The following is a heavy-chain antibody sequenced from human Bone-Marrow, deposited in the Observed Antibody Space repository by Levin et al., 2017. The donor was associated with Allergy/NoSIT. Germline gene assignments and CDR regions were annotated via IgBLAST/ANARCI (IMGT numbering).Heavy chain of an antibody. CDR1: GFNFFDYY. Sequence: PGGSLRLSCAASGFNFFDYYMSWIRQAPGKGLEWVSYMSTSGTIIKYADSVKGRFTISRDNAKNSLYLQMNSLRAEDTAVYYCARVQLGPRGYYYYGMDAWGQGTTVTVSS. D-gene: IGHD2-2*01. J-gene: IGHJ6*02. V-gene: IGHV3-11*01. CDR3: ARVQLGPRGYYYYGMDA. CDR2: MSTSGTII.